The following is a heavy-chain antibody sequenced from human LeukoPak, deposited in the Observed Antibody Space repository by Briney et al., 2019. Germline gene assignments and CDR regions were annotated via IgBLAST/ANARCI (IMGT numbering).Heavy chain of an antibody. CDR1: GGSISSYY. V-gene: IGHV4-4*07. Sequence: PSETLSLTCTVSGGSISSYYWSWIRQPAGKGLEWIGRIYTSGSTNYNPSLKSRVTMSVDTSKNQFSLKLSSVTAADTAVYYCASGAKQLDPSDYYGMDVWGQGTTVTVSS. D-gene: IGHD6-6*01. CDR2: IYTSGST. J-gene: IGHJ6*02. CDR3: ASGAKQLDPSDYYGMDV.